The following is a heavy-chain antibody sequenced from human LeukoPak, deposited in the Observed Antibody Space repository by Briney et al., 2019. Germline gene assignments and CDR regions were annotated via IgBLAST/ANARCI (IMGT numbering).Heavy chain of an antibody. D-gene: IGHD6-13*01. V-gene: IGHV4-59*01. Sequence: SETLSLTCTVSGGSINSYYWSWLRQPPGKGLEWIGYIYYSGSTNYNPSLKSRVTISVDTSKNQFSLRLSSVTAADTAVYYCARVTGYMTEDYFDYWGQGTLITVSS. CDR2: IYYSGST. CDR3: ARVTGYMTEDYFDY. J-gene: IGHJ4*02. CDR1: GGSINSYY.